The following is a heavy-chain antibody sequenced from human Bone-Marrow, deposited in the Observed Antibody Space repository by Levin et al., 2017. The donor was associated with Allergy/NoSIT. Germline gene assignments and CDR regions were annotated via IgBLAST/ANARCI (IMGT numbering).Heavy chain of an antibody. J-gene: IGHJ6*02. D-gene: IGHD3-10*01. CDR3: ARFLYYYASRSYGRETLDR. V-gene: IGHV5-10-1*01. CDR1: GFSFGDYW. Sequence: GESLKISCKGSGFSFGDYWISWVRQMPGKGVQWMGRIDPSDSYTYYSPSFQGHVTISADKSTSTVYLQWSSLKASDTAMYHCARFLYYYASRSYGRETLDRWGQGTRVTVSS. CDR2: IDPSDSYT.